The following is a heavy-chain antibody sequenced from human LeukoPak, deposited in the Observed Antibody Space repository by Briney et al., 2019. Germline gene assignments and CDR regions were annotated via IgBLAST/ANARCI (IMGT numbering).Heavy chain of an antibody. CDR1: GFTFSNYG. Sequence: PGGSLRLSCAGVGFTFSNYGMSWVRQAPGKGLVWVSSISGSNSYIFYADSVKGRFTVSRDNAKDSLYLQMNSLRAEDTAVYYCARALTTLTYEGYWGQGTLVTVSS. CDR2: ISGSNSYI. CDR3: ARALTTLTYEGY. D-gene: IGHD1-1*01. V-gene: IGHV3-21*01. J-gene: IGHJ4*02.